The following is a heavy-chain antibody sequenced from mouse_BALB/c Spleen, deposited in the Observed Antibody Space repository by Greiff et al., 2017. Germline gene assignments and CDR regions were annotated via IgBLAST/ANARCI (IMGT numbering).Heavy chain of an antibody. CDR3: ARSGGTGTFAY. V-gene: IGHV3-2*02. Sequence: EVKLMESGPGLVKPSQSLSLTCTVTGYSITSDYAWNWIRQFPGNKLEWMGYISYSGSTSYNPSLKSRISITRDTSKNQFFLQLNSVTTEDTATYYCARSGGTGTFAYWGQGTLVTVSA. CDR1: GYSITSDYA. D-gene: IGHD4-1*01. J-gene: IGHJ3*01. CDR2: ISYSGST.